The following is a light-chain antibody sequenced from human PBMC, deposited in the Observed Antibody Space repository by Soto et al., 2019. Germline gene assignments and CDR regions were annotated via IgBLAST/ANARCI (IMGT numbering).Light chain of an antibody. CDR1: SSDVGGYNY. J-gene: IGLJ2*01. CDR3: CSYAGSVV. Sequence: QSALTQHRSVSGSTGQSVTISCTGTSSDVGGYNYVSWYQQHPGKAPKLMIYDVSKRPSGVPDRFSGSKSGNTASLTISGLQVEDEADYYCCSYAGSVVLGGGTKLTVL. V-gene: IGLV2-11*01. CDR2: DVS.